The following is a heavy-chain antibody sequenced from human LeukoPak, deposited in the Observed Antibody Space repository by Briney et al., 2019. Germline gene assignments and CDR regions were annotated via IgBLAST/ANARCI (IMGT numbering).Heavy chain of an antibody. CDR3: ARVSGDDSGHFHL. CDR1: GYSIGSGYY. Sequence: SETLSLTCAVSGYSIGSGYYWGWIRQPPGKGLEWIGSIYHTKTTSYNLSLTSRVTISVDTSKSQFSLRLSSVTAADTAVYYCARVSGDDSGHFHLWGQGTLVTVSS. V-gene: IGHV4-38-2*01. D-gene: IGHD2-21*02. J-gene: IGHJ1*01. CDR2: IYHTKTT.